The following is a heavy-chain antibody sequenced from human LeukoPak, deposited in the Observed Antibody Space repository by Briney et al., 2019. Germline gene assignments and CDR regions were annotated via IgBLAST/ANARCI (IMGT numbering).Heavy chain of an antibody. V-gene: IGHV1-24*01. J-gene: IGHJ5*02. Sequence: GASVKVSCKVSGYTLTELSMHWVRQAPGKGSGWMGGFVPEDGETIYAQKFQGRVTMTEDTSTDTAYMELSSLRSEDTAVYYCATDCGLGYCTNGVYHNWFDPWGQGTLVTVSS. CDR3: ATDCGLGYCTNGVYHNWFDP. CDR1: GYTLTELS. D-gene: IGHD2-8*01. CDR2: FVPEDGET.